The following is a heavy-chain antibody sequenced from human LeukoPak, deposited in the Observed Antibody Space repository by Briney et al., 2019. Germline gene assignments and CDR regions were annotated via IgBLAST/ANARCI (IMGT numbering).Heavy chain of an antibody. Sequence: GASVKVSCKASGGTFSSYAISWVRQAPGQGLEWMGRIIPILGIANYAQKFQGRVTITADKSTSTAYMELSSLRSEDTAVYYCARGVDGGNSDWFDPWGQGTLVTVFS. V-gene: IGHV1-69*04. J-gene: IGHJ5*02. CDR3: ARGVDGGNSDWFDP. D-gene: IGHD2-21*02. CDR2: IIPILGIA. CDR1: GGTFSSYA.